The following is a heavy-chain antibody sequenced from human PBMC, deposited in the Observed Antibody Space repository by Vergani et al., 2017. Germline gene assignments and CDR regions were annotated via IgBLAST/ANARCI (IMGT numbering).Heavy chain of an antibody. V-gene: IGHV3-7*03. J-gene: IGHJ6*04. CDR1: GFTFSSYW. CDR3: AKDGDGSGWMDV. D-gene: IGHD6-19*01. CDR2: IKQDGSEK. Sequence: EVQLVESGGGLVKPGGSLRLSCAASGFTFSSYWMSWVRQAPGKGLEWVANIKQDGSEKYYVDSVKGRFTISRDNAKNSLYLQMNSLRAEDTALYYCAKDGDGSGWMDVWSKGTTVTVSS.